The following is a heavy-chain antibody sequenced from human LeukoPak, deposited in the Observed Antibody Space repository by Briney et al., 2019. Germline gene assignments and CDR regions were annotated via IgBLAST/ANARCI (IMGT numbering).Heavy chain of an antibody. V-gene: IGHV4-34*01. Sequence: SETLSLTCAVYGGSFSGYYWSWIRQPPGKGLEWIGEINHSGSTYYNPSLKSRVTISVDTSKNQFSLKLSSVTAADTAVYYCARHPRNPYSGYYDSSPRWSLGSRRPYYFDYWGQGTLVTVSS. CDR3: ARHPRNPYSGYYDSSPRWSLGSRRPYYFDY. CDR2: INHSGST. CDR1: GGSFSGYY. D-gene: IGHD3-22*01. J-gene: IGHJ4*02.